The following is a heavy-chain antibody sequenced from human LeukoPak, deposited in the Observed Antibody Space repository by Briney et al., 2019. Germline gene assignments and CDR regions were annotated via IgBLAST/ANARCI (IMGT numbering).Heavy chain of an antibody. D-gene: IGHD4-17*01. V-gene: IGHV4-59*01. CDR1: GGSISSYY. CDR3: ARGSYGDYVGDAFDI. Sequence: SETLSLTCTVSGGSISSYYWSWIRQPPGKELEWIGYIYYSGSTNYNPSLKSRVTISVDTSKNQFSLKLSSVTAADTAVYYCARGSYGDYVGDAFDIWGQGTMVTVSS. CDR2: IYYSGST. J-gene: IGHJ3*02.